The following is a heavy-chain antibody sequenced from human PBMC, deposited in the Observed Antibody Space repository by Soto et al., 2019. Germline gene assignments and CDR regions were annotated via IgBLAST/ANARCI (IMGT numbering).Heavy chain of an antibody. V-gene: IGHV3-30-3*01. Sequence: QVQLVESGGGVVQPGRSLRLSCAASGFSFSSCAMHWVRQPPGKGLEWVAVITYDGNTIHYADSVKGRFTISRDNSKNALYLQMNSLRAEGTAVYYCAAELGNSGYDGHDYWGQGTLVSVSS. CDR1: GFSFSSCA. J-gene: IGHJ4*02. CDR2: ITYDGNTI. D-gene: IGHD5-12*01. CDR3: AAELGNSGYDGHDY.